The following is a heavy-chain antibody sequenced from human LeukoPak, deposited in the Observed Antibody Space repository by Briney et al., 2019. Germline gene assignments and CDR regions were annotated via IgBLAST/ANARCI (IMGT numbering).Heavy chain of an antibody. CDR3: ARGFVYWFDP. CDR2: ISGSGGSS. J-gene: IGHJ5*02. V-gene: IGHV3-23*01. Sequence: GGSLRLSCAASGFTFSSYAMTWVRQAPGKGLEWVSTISGSGGSSYYADSVKGRFTISRDNAKNSLYLQMNSLRAEDTAVYYCARGFVYWFDPWGLGTLVTVSS. D-gene: IGHD2-15*01. CDR1: GFTFSSYA.